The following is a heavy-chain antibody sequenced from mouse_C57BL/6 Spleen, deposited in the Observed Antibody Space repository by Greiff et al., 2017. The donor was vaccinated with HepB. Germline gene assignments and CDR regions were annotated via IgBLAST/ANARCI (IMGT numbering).Heavy chain of an antibody. CDR2: INPSTGGT. D-gene: IGHD2-2*01. CDR1: GSSFTGYY. J-gene: IGHJ3*01. CDR3: AREGYDWGTCAY. V-gene: IGHV1-42*01. Sequence: VQLQQSGPELVKPGASVKISCKASGSSFTGYYMNWVKQSPEKSLEWLGEINPSTGGTTSNQKFTAKATLTVDKSSSTAYMQRKSLTSEDSAVYYCAREGYDWGTCAYWGQGTLVTVSA.